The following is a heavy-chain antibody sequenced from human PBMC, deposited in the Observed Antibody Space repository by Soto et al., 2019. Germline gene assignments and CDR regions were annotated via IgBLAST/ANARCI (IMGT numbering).Heavy chain of an antibody. CDR3: ARDRITMVRGVITAYYYGMDV. Sequence: QVQLVESGGGVVQPGRSLRLSCAASGFTFSIYSMHWVRQAPGKGLEWVAVIWYDGSNKYYADSVKGRFTISRDNSKNTLYLQMNSLRAEDTAVYYCARDRITMVRGVITAYYYGMDVWGQGTTVTVSS. CDR2: IWYDGSNK. CDR1: GFTFSIYS. V-gene: IGHV3-33*01. D-gene: IGHD3-10*01. J-gene: IGHJ6*02.